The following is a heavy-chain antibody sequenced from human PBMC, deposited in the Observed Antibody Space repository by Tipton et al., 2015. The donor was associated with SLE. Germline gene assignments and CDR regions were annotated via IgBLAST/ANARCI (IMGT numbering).Heavy chain of an antibody. CDR1: GGSFSGYY. V-gene: IGHV4-34*01. CDR2: INHSGST. CDR3: ARGLYYYDSSGYPGY. Sequence: LRLSCAVYGGSFSGYYWSWIRQPPGKGLEWIGEINHSGSTNYNPSLKSRVTISVDTSKNQFSLKLSSVTAADTAVYYCARGLYYYDSSGYPGYWGQGTLVTVSS. J-gene: IGHJ4*02. D-gene: IGHD3-22*01.